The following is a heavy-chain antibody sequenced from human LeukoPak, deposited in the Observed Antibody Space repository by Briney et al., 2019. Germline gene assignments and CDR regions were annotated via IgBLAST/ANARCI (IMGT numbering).Heavy chain of an antibody. Sequence: SETLSLTCTISGYSISSGYYWGWIRQSPGKGLEWIGEINHSGSTNYNPSLKSRVTISVDTSKNQFSLQLSSVTAADTAVYYCATFPEAAAADYDYWGQGTLVTVSS. J-gene: IGHJ4*02. D-gene: IGHD6-13*01. CDR3: ATFPEAAAADYDY. CDR1: GYSISSGYY. CDR2: INHSGST. V-gene: IGHV4-38-2*02.